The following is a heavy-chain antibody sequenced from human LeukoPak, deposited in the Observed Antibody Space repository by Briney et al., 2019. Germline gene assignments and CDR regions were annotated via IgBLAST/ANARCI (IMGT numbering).Heavy chain of an antibody. V-gene: IGHV1-18*01. Sequence: ASVKVSCKASGYTFLNYDFTWVRQAPGQGLESMGWISAHNYNTKYAQRFQGRVTMTADTSTTTAYMELRSLRSDDTAVYYCARVADYGSGSHLFDYWGQGTLVAVSS. J-gene: IGHJ4*02. CDR2: ISAHNYNT. D-gene: IGHD3-10*01. CDR1: GYTFLNYD. CDR3: ARVADYGSGSHLFDY.